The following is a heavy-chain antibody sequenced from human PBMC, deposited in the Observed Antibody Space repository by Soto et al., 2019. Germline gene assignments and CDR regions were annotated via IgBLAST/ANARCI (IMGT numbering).Heavy chain of an antibody. CDR2: ISHNTKNT. D-gene: IGHD1-1*01. Sequence: GGSLRLSCAASGFTFSGHAMHWVRQAPGKGLEWLATISHNTKNTYYADSMKGRFSISRDNPKNTLYLQINSLRADDTAVYYCGTDPDEDQLNPGGSFDSWGQGTLVTVSS. V-gene: IGHV3-30*04. CDR3: GTDPDEDQLNPGGSFDS. J-gene: IGHJ4*02. CDR1: GFTFSGHA.